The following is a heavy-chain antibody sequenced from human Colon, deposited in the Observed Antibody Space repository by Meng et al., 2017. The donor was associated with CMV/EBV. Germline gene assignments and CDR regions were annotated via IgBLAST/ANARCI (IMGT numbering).Heavy chain of an antibody. CDR2: ISAYNGNT. V-gene: IGHV1-18*01. J-gene: IGHJ5*02. CDR1: GYTFSTFG. D-gene: IGHD1-26*01. CDR3: ARDHATWELLDNWFDP. Sequence: ASVKVSCKASGYTFSTFGISWVRQAPGQGLEWMGWISAYNGNTNYAQKLQGRVTMTTDTSTSTAYMELRSLRSDDTAVYYCARDHATWELLDNWFDPWGQGTLVTVSS.